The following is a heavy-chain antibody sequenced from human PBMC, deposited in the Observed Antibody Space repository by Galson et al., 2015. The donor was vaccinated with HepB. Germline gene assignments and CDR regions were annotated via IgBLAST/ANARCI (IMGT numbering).Heavy chain of an antibody. J-gene: IGHJ4*02. V-gene: IGHV3-21*01. D-gene: IGHD2-2*01. CDR1: GFTFSSYS. Sequence: SLRLSCAASGFTFSSYSMSWVRQAPGKGLEWVSSISSSSYIYYADSVKGRFTISRDNAKNSLYLQMNSLRAEDTAVYYCARGGYCSSTSCYRADYWGQGTLVTVSS. CDR3: ARGGYCSSTSCYRADY. CDR2: ISSSSYI.